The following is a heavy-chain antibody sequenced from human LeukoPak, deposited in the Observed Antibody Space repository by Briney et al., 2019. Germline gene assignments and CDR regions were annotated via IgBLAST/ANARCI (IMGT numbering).Heavy chain of an antibody. J-gene: IGHJ6*02. V-gene: IGHV4-31*03. CDR3: ARYMVRGVYYYGMDV. CDR2: IYYSGST. CDR1: GGSISSGGYY. D-gene: IGHD3-10*01. Sequence: SQTLSLTCTVSGGSISSGGYYWSWIRQHPGKGLEWIGYIYYSGSTYYNPSLKSRVTISVDTSKNQFSLKLSSVTAADTAVYYCARYMVRGVYYYGMDVWGQGTTVPVSS.